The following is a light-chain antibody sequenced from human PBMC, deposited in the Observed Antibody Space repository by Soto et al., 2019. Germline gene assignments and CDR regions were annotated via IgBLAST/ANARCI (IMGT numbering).Light chain of an antibody. CDR2: EVS. CDR3: SSYTSSSNYV. V-gene: IGLV2-14*01. Sequence: QSALTQPASVSGSLGQSITISCTGTSSDVGGFNYVSWYQQHPGKAPKLMIYEVSNRPSGVSNRFSGSKSGNTASLTISGLQAEDEADYYCSSYTSSSNYVLGSGTKVT. J-gene: IGLJ1*01. CDR1: SSDVGGFNY.